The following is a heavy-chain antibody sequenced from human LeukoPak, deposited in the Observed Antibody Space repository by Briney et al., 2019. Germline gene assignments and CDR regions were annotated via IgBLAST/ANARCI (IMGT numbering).Heavy chain of an antibody. CDR3: ARRGYSGYMDDAFDI. D-gene: IGHD5-12*01. CDR1: GFTFSSYG. J-gene: IGHJ3*02. Sequence: PGRSLRLSCAASGFTFSSYGMHWVRQAPGKGLEWVAVIWYDGSNKYYADSVKGRFTISGDNSKNTLYLQMNSLRAEDTAVYYCARRGYSGYMDDAFDIWGQGTMVTVSS. CDR2: IWYDGSNK. V-gene: IGHV3-33*01.